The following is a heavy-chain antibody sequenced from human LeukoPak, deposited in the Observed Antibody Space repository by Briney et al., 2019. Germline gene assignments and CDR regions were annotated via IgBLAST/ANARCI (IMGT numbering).Heavy chain of an antibody. CDR1: GGSISSGDYY. J-gene: IGHJ4*02. CDR2: IYSIGST. D-gene: IGHD3/OR15-3a*01. CDR3: ARDRGTGNFDF. Sequence: SQTLSLTCTVSGGSISSGDYYWSWIRQPPGKGLEWIGRIYSIGSTNFNPSLKSRVTIPVDTSKNQFSLKLSSVTAADTAVYYCARDRGTGNFDFWGQGTLVTVSS. V-gene: IGHV4-61*02.